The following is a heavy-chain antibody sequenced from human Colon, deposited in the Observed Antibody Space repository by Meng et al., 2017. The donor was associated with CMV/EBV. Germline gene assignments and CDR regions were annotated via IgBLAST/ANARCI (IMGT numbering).Heavy chain of an antibody. CDR2: IRYDGTNK. CDR3: AKNLNYYFYYGMDV. CDR1: GFTFSSYG. J-gene: IGHJ6*02. V-gene: IGHV3-30*02. Sequence: GGSLRLSCAASGFTFSSYGMNWVRQAPGKGLEWVAFIRYDGTNKYYGDSVKGRFSISRDNTKNTLYLQMNNLRAEDTAVYYCAKNLNYYFYYGMDVWGQGTTVTVSS.